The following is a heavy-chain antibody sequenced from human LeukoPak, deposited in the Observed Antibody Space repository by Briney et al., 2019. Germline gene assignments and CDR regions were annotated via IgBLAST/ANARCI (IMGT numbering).Heavy chain of an antibody. J-gene: IGHJ3*02. V-gene: IGHV3-48*01. CDR2: ISSSSSTI. D-gene: IGHD1-26*01. CDR3: ARAPGGGATLAFDI. CDR1: AFTFSSYS. Sequence: GGSLRLACAASAFTFSSYSMGWVRQAPAKGLEWVSYISSSSSTIYYADSVKGRFTISRDNAKNSLYLQMNSLRAEDTAVYYCARAPGGGATLAFDIWGQGTMVTVSS.